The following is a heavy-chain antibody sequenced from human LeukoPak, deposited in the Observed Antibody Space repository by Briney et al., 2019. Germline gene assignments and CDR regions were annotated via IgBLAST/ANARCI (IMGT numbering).Heavy chain of an antibody. CDR3: ARGVRDGYNYWDY. CDR1: GDSISSNLAA. Sequence: QTLSQTRASSGDSISSNLAAWNWLRQSPSRGLEWLGRTYYRSKWYNAYAVSVKSRITINPDTSKNQFSLQLNSVTPEDTAVYYCARGVRDGYNYWDYWGQGTLVTVSS. CDR2: TYYRSKWYN. V-gene: IGHV6-1*01. D-gene: IGHD5-24*01. J-gene: IGHJ4*02.